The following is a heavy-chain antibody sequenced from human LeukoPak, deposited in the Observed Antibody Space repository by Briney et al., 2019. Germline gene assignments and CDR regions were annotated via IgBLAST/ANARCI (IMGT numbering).Heavy chain of an antibody. CDR3: ARGSAYYYDSSGYYTFDY. CDR1: GGSISSYY. J-gene: IGHJ4*02. Sequence: SETLSLTCTVSGGSISSYYWSWIRQPPGKGLEWVGYIYYSGSTNYNPSLKSRVTISVDTSKNQFSLKLSSVTAAETAVYYCARGSAYYYDSSGYYTFDYWGQGTLVTVSS. V-gene: IGHV4-59*01. D-gene: IGHD3-22*01. CDR2: IYYSGST.